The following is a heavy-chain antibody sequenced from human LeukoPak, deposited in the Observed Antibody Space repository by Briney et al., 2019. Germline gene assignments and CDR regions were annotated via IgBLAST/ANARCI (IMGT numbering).Heavy chain of an antibody. CDR2: SGSGGSP. D-gene: IGHD6-19*01. Sequence: GGSLRLSCAASGFTFTNYAMNWVRLAPGKGLEWVSTSGSGGSPFYADSVKGRFTISRDNSRNTLYLQMNSLRVEDTAVYYCAKGGSGWYPGFDYWGQGILVTVSS. CDR3: AKGGSGWYPGFDY. CDR1: GFTFTNYA. J-gene: IGHJ4*02. V-gene: IGHV3-23*01.